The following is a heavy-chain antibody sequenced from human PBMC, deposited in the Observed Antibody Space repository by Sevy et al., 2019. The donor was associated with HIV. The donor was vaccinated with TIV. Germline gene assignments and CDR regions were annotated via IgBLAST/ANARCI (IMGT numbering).Heavy chain of an antibody. J-gene: IGHJ6*02. CDR1: GFPFNDHA. Sequence: GGSLRLSCAASGFPFNDHAMHWVRQVPGKGLEWVSGISWNSRNIGYADSVKGRFTISRYNARHFMYLEMNSLRPEDTAFYYCAKDINRGCDGVNCYSYYYSFYGLDVWGQWTTVTVSS. CDR3: AKDINRGCDGVNCYSYYYSFYGLDV. D-gene: IGHD2-21*01. CDR2: ISWNSRNI. V-gene: IGHV3-9*01.